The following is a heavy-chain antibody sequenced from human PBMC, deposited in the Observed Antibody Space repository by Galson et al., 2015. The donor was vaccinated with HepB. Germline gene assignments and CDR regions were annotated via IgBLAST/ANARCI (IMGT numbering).Heavy chain of an antibody. V-gene: IGHV1-24*01. Sequence: SVKVSCKVSGYTLTELSMHWVRQAPGKGLEWMGGFDPEDGETIYAQKFQGRVTMTEDTSTDTAYMELSSLRSEDTAVYYCATTFGGVIVNDAFDIWGQGTMVTVSS. CDR2: FDPEDGET. D-gene: IGHD3-16*02. CDR1: GYTLTELS. CDR3: ATTFGGVIVNDAFDI. J-gene: IGHJ3*02.